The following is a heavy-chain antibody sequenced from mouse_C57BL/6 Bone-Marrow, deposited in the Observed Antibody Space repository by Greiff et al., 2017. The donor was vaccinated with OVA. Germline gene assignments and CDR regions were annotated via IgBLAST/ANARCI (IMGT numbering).Heavy chain of an antibody. CDR3: TRGYSNYYAMDY. J-gene: IGHJ4*01. CDR1: GYTFTDYE. V-gene: IGHV1-15*01. Sequence: VHLVESGAELVRPGASVTLSCKASGYTFTDYEMHWLKQTPVHGLEWIGAIDPETGGTAYNQTFKGKAILTADKSSSTAYMGLRSLTSEDSAVYYCTRGYSNYYAMDYWGQGTSVTVSS. CDR2: IDPETGGT. D-gene: IGHD2-5*01.